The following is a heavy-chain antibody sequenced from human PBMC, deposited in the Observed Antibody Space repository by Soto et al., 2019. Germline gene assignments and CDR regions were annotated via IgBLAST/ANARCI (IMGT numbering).Heavy chain of an antibody. D-gene: IGHD3-10*01. CDR3: ARTKGVGELFYYYYYGMDV. CDR1: GGSISSSSYY. V-gene: IGHV4-39*01. Sequence: QLLESGPGLVQPSETLSLTCTVSGGSISSSSYYWGWIRQPPGKGLEWIGSIYYSGSTYYNPSLKSRVTISVDTSKNQFSLKLSSVTAADTAVYYCARTKGVGELFYYYYYGMDVWGQGTTVTVSS. CDR2: IYYSGST. J-gene: IGHJ6*02.